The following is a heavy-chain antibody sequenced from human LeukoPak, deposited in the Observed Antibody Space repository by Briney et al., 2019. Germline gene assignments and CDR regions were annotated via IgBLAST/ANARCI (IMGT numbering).Heavy chain of an antibody. V-gene: IGHV1-3*01. CDR1: GYTFTSYA. Sequence: ASVKVSCKASGYTFTSYAMHWVRQAPGQRLEWMGWINAGNGNTKYSQKFQGRVTITRDTSASTAYMELGSLRSEDTAVYYCARARQWLACFDYWGQGTLVTVSS. CDR2: INAGNGNT. CDR3: ARARQWLACFDY. D-gene: IGHD6-19*01. J-gene: IGHJ4*02.